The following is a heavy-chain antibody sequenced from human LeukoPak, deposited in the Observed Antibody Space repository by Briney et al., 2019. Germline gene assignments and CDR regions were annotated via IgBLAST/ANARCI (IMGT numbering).Heavy chain of an antibody. Sequence: GGSLRLSCAAPGFTFSSYGMHWVRQAPGKGLEWVAFIRYDGSNKYYADSVKGRSTISRDNSKNTLYLQMNSLRAEDTAVYYCAKPMVYAIPHDAFDIWGQGTMVTVSS. J-gene: IGHJ3*02. CDR2: IRYDGSNK. V-gene: IGHV3-30*02. CDR1: GFTFSSYG. CDR3: AKPMVYAIPHDAFDI. D-gene: IGHD2-8*01.